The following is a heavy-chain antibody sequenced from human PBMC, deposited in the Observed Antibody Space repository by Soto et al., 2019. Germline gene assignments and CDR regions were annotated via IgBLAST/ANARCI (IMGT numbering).Heavy chain of an antibody. D-gene: IGHD3-9*01. Sequence: QVQLVQSGAEVKKPGSSVKVSCKASGGTFSSYAISWVRQAPGQGLEWMGGIIPIVGTANYAQKFQGRVTITADKSTSTAYMELSSLRSEDTAVYYCASVRYDMLTGYYSYYYYGMDVWGQGTTVTVSS. CDR2: IIPIVGTA. V-gene: IGHV1-69*06. CDR1: GGTFSSYA. J-gene: IGHJ6*02. CDR3: ASVRYDMLTGYYSYYYYGMDV.